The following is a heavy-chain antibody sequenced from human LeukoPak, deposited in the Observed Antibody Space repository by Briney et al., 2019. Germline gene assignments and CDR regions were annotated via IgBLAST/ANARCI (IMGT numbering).Heavy chain of an antibody. V-gene: IGHV1-8*01. CDR1: GYTFTSYD. CDR2: MNPNSGNT. J-gene: IGHJ6*03. CDR3: ARVGGGYDFWSGYSSYYYYYYMDV. Sequence: ASVKVSCKASGYTFTSYDINWVRQATGQGLEGMGWMNPNSGNTGYAQKFQGRVTMTRNTSISTAYMELSSLRSEDTAVYYCARVGGGYDFWSGYSSYYYYYYMDVWGKGTTVTVSS. D-gene: IGHD3-3*01.